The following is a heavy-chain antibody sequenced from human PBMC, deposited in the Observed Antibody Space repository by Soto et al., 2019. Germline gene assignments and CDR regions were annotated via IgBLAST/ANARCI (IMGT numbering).Heavy chain of an antibody. D-gene: IGHD6-6*01. CDR2: IYYSGST. CDR3: ARHAPAARSVKVMDWFDP. J-gene: IGHJ5*02. CDR1: GGSISSSSYY. V-gene: IGHV4-39*01. Sequence: PSETLSLTCTVSGGSISSSSYYWGWIRQPPGKGLEWIGSIYYSGSTYYNPSLKSRVTISVDTSKNQFSLKLSSVTAADTAVYYCARHAPAARSVKVMDWFDPWGQGTLVTVSS.